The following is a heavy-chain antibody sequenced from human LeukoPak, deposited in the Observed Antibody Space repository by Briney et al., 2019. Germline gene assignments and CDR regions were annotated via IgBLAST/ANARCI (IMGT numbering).Heavy chain of an antibody. Sequence: PGGSLRLSCAASGFTFSNYAMSWVRQAPGKGLEWVSSISGSGGSTYYADSVKGRFTLPRDNSKNTMYLQMNSLRAEDAAVYHCAKDEEVDTAMMEEFDYWGQGTLVTVSS. V-gene: IGHV3-23*01. J-gene: IGHJ4*02. D-gene: IGHD5-18*01. CDR2: ISGSGGST. CDR1: GFTFSNYA. CDR3: AKDEEVDTAMMEEFDY.